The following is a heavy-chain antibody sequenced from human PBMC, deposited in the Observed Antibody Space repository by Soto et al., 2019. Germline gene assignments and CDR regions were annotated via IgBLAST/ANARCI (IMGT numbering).Heavy chain of an antibody. Sequence: SETLSLTCAVSGGSISSGGYSWSWIRQPPGKGLEWIGYIYHSGGTYYNPSLKSRVTISVDRSKNQFSLKLSSVTAADTAVYYCARIGGLQYYYGMDVWGQGTTVTVSS. V-gene: IGHV4-30-2*01. D-gene: IGHD2-21*01. J-gene: IGHJ6*02. CDR1: GGSISSGGYS. CDR2: IYHSGGT. CDR3: ARIGGLQYYYGMDV.